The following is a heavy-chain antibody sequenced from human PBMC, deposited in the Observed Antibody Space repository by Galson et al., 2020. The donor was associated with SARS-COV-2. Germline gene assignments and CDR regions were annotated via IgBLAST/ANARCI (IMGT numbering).Heavy chain of an antibody. CDR1: GFTFSSYW. CDR2: IKQAGSEK. CDR3: ARDRVARILLTAEVYYYYGMDV. V-gene: IGHV3-7*01. J-gene: IGHJ6*02. D-gene: IGHD2-15*01. Sequence: GGSLRLSCAASGFTFSSYWMSWVRQAPGKGLEWVANIKQAGSEKYYVDSVKGRFTISRDNAKNSLYLQMNSLRAEDTAVYYCARDRVARILLTAEVYYYYGMDVWGQGTTVTVSS.